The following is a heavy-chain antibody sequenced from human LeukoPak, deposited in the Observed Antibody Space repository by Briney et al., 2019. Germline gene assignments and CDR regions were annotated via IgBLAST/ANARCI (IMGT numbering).Heavy chain of an antibody. V-gene: IGHV5-51*03. CDR2: IYPDDSES. CDR3: ARPHYGQLNGAFDI. CDR1: GYSLTNYW. J-gene: IGHJ3*02. D-gene: IGHD6-6*01. Sequence: GESLKISCEASGYSLTNYWIGWVRQMPGKGLEWMGIIYPDDSESKYSPSFQGQVTISADKSISTAYLQWSSLKASDTAMYYCARPHYGQLNGAFDIWGQGTMVTVSS.